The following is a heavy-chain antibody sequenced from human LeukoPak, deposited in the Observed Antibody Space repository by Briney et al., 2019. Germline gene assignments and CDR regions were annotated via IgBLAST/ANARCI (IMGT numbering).Heavy chain of an antibody. CDR3: ARAQGYCSSTSCFNWFGP. CDR2: IYYSGST. J-gene: IGHJ5*02. Sequence: SQTLSLACTVSGGSISSGDYYWSWIRQPPGKGLEWIGYIYYSGSTYYNPSLKSRVTISVDTSKNQFSLKLSSVTAADTAVYYCARAQGYCSSTSCFNWFGPWGQGTLVTVSS. CDR1: GGSISSGDYY. V-gene: IGHV4-30-4*01. D-gene: IGHD2-2*01.